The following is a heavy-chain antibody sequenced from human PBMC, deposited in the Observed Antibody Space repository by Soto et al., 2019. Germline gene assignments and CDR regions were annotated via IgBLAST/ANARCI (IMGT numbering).Heavy chain of an antibody. J-gene: IGHJ4*02. CDR3: ASSPSGEWSSEFDY. D-gene: IGHD2-15*01. CDR2: XXAXXGXT. CDR1: GYTFTSYA. Sequence: ASVKVSCKASGYTFTSYAMHLVRQAPGQRLEWXGWXXAXXGXTXXXQXXXGRVTITRDTSASTAYMELSSLRSEDTAVYYCASSPSGEWSSEFDYWGQGTLVTVSS. V-gene: IGHV1-3*01.